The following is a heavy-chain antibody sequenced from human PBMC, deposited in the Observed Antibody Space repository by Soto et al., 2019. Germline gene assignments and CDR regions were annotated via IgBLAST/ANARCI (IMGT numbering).Heavy chain of an antibody. V-gene: IGHV5-51*01. CDR1: GYSFTSYW. Sequence: PGESLQISCKGSGYSFTSYWIGWVRQMPGKGLEWMGIIYPGDSDTRYSPSFQGQVTISADKSISTAYLQWSSLKASDTAMYYCARQSVPVQLWPRGWFDPWGQGTLVTVSS. D-gene: IGHD5-18*01. CDR2: IYPGDSDT. CDR3: ARQSVPVQLWPRGWFDP. J-gene: IGHJ5*02.